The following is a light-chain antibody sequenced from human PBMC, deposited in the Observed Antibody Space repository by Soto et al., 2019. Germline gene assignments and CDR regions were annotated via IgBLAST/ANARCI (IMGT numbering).Light chain of an antibody. CDR2: DGS. V-gene: IGKV3-11*01. Sequence: EIVLTQSPATLSLSPGERATLSCRASQSVSGYLAWYQQKPGQAPRLLIYDGSHRAAGIPSRFSGSGSGTDFTLTISGLQPEDFATYYCQLLNSYSIFTFGPGTKVDI. J-gene: IGKJ3*01. CDR1: QSVSGY. CDR3: QLLNSYSIFT.